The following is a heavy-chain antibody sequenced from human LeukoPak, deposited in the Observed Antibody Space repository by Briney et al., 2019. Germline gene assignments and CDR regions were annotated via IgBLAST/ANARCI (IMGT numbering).Heavy chain of an antibody. Sequence: GGSLRLSCAASGFTFAGHTMTWLRQAPGKGLEWVSIIGGRDDRTYYADSVEGRFTISRDNSKNILYLQMSSLRAEDTAVYYCAKDPNRFYDFWSGYKWGQGTLVTVSS. V-gene: IGHV3-23*01. CDR1: GFTFAGHT. CDR2: IGGRDDRT. J-gene: IGHJ4*02. D-gene: IGHD3-3*01. CDR3: AKDPNRFYDFWSGYK.